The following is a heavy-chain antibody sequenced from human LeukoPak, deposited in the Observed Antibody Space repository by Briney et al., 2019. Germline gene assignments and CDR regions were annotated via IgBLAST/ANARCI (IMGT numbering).Heavy chain of an antibody. CDR3: TRDAVTPTDSRRFDY. V-gene: IGHV3-49*03. CDR2: IRSKAYGCTT. D-gene: IGHD2-21*01. CDR1: GFTFGDYA. J-gene: IGHJ4*02. Sequence: GGSLRLSCTASGFTFGDYAMSWFRQAPGKGLEWVGFIRSKAYGCTTEYAASVKGIFTISRDDSKSIAYLQMNSLKTEDTAVYYCTRDAVTPTDSRRFDYWGQGTLVTVSS.